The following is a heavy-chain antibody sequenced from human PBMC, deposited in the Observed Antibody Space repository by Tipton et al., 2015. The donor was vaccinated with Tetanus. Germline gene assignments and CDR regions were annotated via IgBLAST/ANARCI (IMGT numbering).Heavy chain of an antibody. V-gene: IGHV3-33*01. CDR1: GFIFSSYG. Sequence: SGFIFSSYGIHWVRQAPGKGLEWLAVSWYDGTDKYYADSVKGRFTISRDNSKNTVYLQMNSLRAEDTALYYCAREADCSGGSCFSGDFDTWGQGTQVTVSS. J-gene: IGHJ4*02. D-gene: IGHD2-15*01. CDR3: AREADCSGGSCFSGDFDT. CDR2: SWYDGTDK.